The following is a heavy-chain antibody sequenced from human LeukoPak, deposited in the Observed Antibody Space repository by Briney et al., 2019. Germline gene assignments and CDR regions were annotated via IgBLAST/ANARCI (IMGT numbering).Heavy chain of an antibody. Sequence: SSQTLFLTCAVSGGSISSGGYSWSWIRQPPGKGLEWIGYIYHSGSTYYNPSLKSRVTISVDRSKNQFSLKLSSVTAADTAVYYCARATDSGLSYYYYGMDVWGQGTTATVSS. D-gene: IGHD3-16*02. J-gene: IGHJ6*02. CDR3: ARATDSGLSYYYYGMDV. CDR1: GGSISSGGYS. V-gene: IGHV4-30-2*01. CDR2: IYHSGST.